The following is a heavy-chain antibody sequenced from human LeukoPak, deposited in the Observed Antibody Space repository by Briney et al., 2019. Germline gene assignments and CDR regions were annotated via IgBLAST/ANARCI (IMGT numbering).Heavy chain of an antibody. CDR3: ARHGRMGTINPSY. J-gene: IGHJ4*02. CDR2: MYYSGSN. D-gene: IGHD5-24*01. CDR1: GGSISNSSYY. V-gene: IGHV4-39*01. Sequence: SETLSLSCTVSGGSISNSSYYWGWNRQPPGKGLEWIGSMYYSGSNYSNPSLKSRATISVDTSKRQFSLKLSCVTAADAAVYYCARHGRMGTINPSYWGQGTLVTVSS.